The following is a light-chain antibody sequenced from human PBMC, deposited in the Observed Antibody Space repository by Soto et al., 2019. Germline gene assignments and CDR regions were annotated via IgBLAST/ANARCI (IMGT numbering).Light chain of an antibody. CDR2: ADS. Sequence: GLTQSPATLSLSPGETATLSCRASQSFSVYIGWYQQKPGQAPRLLIYADSNRATGIPARFSGSGSGTDFTLTISSLEPEDFSVYYCQQRYNWPITFGQGTRLEI. V-gene: IGKV3-11*01. CDR1: QSFSVY. CDR3: QQRYNWPIT. J-gene: IGKJ5*01.